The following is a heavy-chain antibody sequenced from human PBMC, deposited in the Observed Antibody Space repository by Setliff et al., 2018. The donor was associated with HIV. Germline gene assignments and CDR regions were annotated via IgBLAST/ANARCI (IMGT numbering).Heavy chain of an antibody. Sequence: PSETLSLTCTVSGGSISGYYWSWIRQPPGKGLEWIGYVYDTGSTNYNPSLKSRVTISVDTSKNQFSLKLSSVTAADTAVYFCARDPYCSGDGCFRYYQHWGRGTLVTVSS. V-gene: IGHV4-59*12. CDR3: ARDPYCSGDGCFRYYQH. J-gene: IGHJ1*01. CDR2: VYDTGST. CDR1: GGSISGYY. D-gene: IGHD2-15*01.